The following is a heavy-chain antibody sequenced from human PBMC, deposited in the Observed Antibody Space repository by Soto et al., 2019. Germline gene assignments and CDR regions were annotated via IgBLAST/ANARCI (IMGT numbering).Heavy chain of an antibody. CDR1: GVTVCSNY. CDR3: ARNGDSSDYRGWFDP. J-gene: IGHJ5*02. D-gene: IGHD3-22*01. CDR2: IYSGGTT. V-gene: IGHV3-66*01. Sequence: GGSLRLSCAASGVTVCSNYMGWVRQAPGKGLEWVSVIYSGGTTYYADSVKGRFTISRDNSKNTLYLQMNSLRAEDTAVYYCARNGDSSDYRGWFDPWGQGTLLTVSS.